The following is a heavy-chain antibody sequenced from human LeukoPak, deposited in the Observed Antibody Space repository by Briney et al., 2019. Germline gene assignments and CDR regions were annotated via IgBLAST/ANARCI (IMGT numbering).Heavy chain of an antibody. Sequence: SETLSLTCTVSGGSISSYYWSWIRQPPGKGLEWIGYIYYSGSTNYNPSLKSRVTISVDTSKNQFSLKLSSVTAADTAVYYCAREAPYCSSTSCYNWFDPWGQGTLVTVSS. D-gene: IGHD2-2*01. J-gene: IGHJ5*02. CDR1: GGSISSYY. V-gene: IGHV4-59*01. CDR3: AREAPYCSSTSCYNWFDP. CDR2: IYYSGST.